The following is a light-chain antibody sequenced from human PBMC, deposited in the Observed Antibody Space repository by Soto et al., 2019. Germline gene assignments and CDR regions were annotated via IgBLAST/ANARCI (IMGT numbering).Light chain of an antibody. CDR2: GAS. CDR3: QQRSHWPRT. Sequence: IVLTQSPGTLSLSPGERYTLSCMASQSVSSSYLAWYKQKPGQAPRLLIYGASSRATGIQARFSGSGSGTDFSLTISSLEPEDFAVYYCQQRSHWPRTFGQGTQVDI. CDR1: QSVSSSY. V-gene: IGKV3D-20*02. J-gene: IGKJ1*01.